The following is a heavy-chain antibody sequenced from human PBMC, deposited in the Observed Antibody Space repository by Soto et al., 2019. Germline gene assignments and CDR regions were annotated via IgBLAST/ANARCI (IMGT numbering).Heavy chain of an antibody. CDR1: GFTFSSYW. J-gene: IGHJ6*02. D-gene: IGHD3-3*01. Sequence: PGGSLRLSCAASGFTFSSYWMSWVRQAPGKGQEWVANIKQDGSEKYYVDSVKGRFTISRDNAKNSLYLQMNSLRAEDTAVYYCARENRKRIFGVVIPHYYGMDVWGQGTTVTVSS. CDR2: IKQDGSEK. V-gene: IGHV3-7*01. CDR3: ARENRKRIFGVVIPHYYGMDV.